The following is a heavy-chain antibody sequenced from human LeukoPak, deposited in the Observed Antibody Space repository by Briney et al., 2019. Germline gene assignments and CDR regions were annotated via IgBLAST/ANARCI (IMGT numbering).Heavy chain of an antibody. Sequence: SETLSLTCTVSGGSISSYYWSWIRKPAGKGLEWIGRIYTSGSTNYNPSLKSRVTMSVDTSKSQFSLKLSSVTAADTAVYYCARTIVGATFFDYWGQGTLVTVSS. D-gene: IGHD1-26*01. CDR2: IYTSGST. CDR1: GGSISSYY. J-gene: IGHJ4*02. V-gene: IGHV4-4*07. CDR3: ARTIVGATFFDY.